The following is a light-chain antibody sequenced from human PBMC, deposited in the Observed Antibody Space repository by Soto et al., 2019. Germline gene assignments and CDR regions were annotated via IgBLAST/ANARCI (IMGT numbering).Light chain of an antibody. Sequence: DIVLTQSPGTLSLSPGERATLSCRASQSVSSGHLAWYQQKPGQAPRLLIYGASSRATGIPDRFSGSGSGTDFSLIIGRLEPEDFAVYICQQYGASPWTFGQGTKVDIK. J-gene: IGKJ1*01. CDR2: GAS. V-gene: IGKV3-20*01. CDR3: QQYGASPWT. CDR1: QSVSSGH.